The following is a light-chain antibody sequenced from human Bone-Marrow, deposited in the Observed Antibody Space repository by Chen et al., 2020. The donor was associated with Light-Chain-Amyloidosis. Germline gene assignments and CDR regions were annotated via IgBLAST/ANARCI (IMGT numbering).Light chain of an antibody. J-gene: IGLJ3*02. CDR1: SSNIGSNY. Sequence: QSVLTQPPSASGTPGQRVNISCSGSSSNIGSNYVYWYQQRPGTAPKLLIYRNNQRPSGVPDRFSGSKSGTSASLAISGLRSEDEADYYCAAWDDSLSGWLFGGGTKLTVL. V-gene: IGLV1-47*01. CDR3: AAWDDSLSGWL. CDR2: RNN.